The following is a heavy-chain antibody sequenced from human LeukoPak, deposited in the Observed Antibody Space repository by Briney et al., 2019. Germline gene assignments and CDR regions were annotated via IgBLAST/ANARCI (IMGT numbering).Heavy chain of an antibody. D-gene: IGHD4-11*01. V-gene: IGHV1-2*02. CDR1: GYTFTGYY. J-gene: IGHJ4*02. CDR2: INPNSGGT. CDR3: ARSARSYSNYVPDY. Sequence: ASVKVSCKASGYTFTGYYMHWVRQAPGQGLEWMGWINPNSGGTNYAQKFQGRVTMTRDTSISTAYMKLSRLRSDDTAVYYCARSARSYSNYVPDYWGQGTLVTVSS.